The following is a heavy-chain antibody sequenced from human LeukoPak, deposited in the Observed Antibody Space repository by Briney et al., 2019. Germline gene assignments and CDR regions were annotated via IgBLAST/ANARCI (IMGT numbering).Heavy chain of an antibody. CDR2: IWYDGSNK. CDR1: GFTFSSYG. CDR3: ARDRTGRGFDY. V-gene: IGHV3-33*01. Sequence: GRSLRLSCAASGFTFSSYGMHWVRQAPGKGLEWVAVIWYDGSNKYYADSVKGRFTISRDNSKNTLHLQMNSLRAEDTAVYYCARDRTGRGFDYWGQGTLVTVSS. J-gene: IGHJ4*02. D-gene: IGHD3-10*01.